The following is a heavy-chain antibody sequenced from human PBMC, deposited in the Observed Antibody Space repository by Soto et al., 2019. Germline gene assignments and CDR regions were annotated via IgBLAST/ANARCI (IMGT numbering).Heavy chain of an antibody. V-gene: IGHV4-4*02. CDR3: ARLVYDTRLNYMYFDF. Sequence: SDTQSLTCAVSGVSLTSGNWWTWVRQSPQRGLEYIGEIFHDGTANYYPSFERRVAMSVDTSRNQFSLKLTSVTAADTAVYFCARLVYDTRLNYMYFDFWGPGTLVTVSS. D-gene: IGHD3-10*01. J-gene: IGHJ4*02. CDR2: IFHDGTA. CDR1: GVSLTSGNW.